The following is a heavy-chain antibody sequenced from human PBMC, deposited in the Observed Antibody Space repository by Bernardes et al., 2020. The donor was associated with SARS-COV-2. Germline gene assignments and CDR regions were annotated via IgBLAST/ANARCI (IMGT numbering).Heavy chain of an antibody. CDR3: AREGLAGVSYYFDY. CDR1: GGSISSISYY. Sequence: SETLSLTCTVSGGSISSISYYWGWLLQPPGKGLEWIGSIYYSGSTYYNPSLKSRVTISVDTSKNQFSLKLSSVTAADTAVYYCAREGLAGVSYYFDYWGQGTLVTVSS. V-gene: IGHV4-39*07. CDR2: IYYSGST. J-gene: IGHJ4*02. D-gene: IGHD6-13*01.